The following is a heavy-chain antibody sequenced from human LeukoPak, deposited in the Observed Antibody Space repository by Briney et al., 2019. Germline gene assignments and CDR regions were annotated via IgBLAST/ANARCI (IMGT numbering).Heavy chain of an antibody. CDR1: GGSXSSYY. V-gene: IGHV4-59*01. J-gene: IGHJ6*04. CDR2: IYYSGST. Sequence: XXXSGGSXSSYYWSWIRQPPGKGLEWIGNIYYSGSTNYNPSLKSRATISVDKSKNQFSLKLSSVTAADTAVYYCRXXXXXXXXMDVWXXXXTVTISS. CDR3: RXXXXXXXXMDV.